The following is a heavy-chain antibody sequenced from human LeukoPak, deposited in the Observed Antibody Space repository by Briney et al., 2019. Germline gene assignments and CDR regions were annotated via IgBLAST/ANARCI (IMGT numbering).Heavy chain of an antibody. Sequence: TLTLTCAASGFSISSYTKHWVRKAPAKGMERVSVISYDETNKYYGDSVKGRFTISRDNSKNTLYLQMNSLRAEDTAVYYCARDWQGSPGYYFHYWGQGTLVTVSS. J-gene: IGHJ4*02. CDR2: ISYDETNK. CDR3: ARDWQGSPGYYFHY. D-gene: IGHD2-2*01. V-gene: IGHV3-30*04. CDR1: GFSISSYT.